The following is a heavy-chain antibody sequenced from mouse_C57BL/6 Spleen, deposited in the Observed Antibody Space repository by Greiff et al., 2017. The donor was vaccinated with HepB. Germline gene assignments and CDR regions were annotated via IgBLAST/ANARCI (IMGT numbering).Heavy chain of an antibody. CDR2: IYPGDGDT. V-gene: IGHV1-82*01. CDR1: GYAFSSSW. J-gene: IGHJ2*01. CDR3: AIECGTTVGASQNYYAY. D-gene: IGHD1-1*01. Sequence: QVQLQQSGPELVKPGASVKISCKASGYAFSSSWMNWVKQRPEKGLEWIGRIYPGDGDTNYNEKFKGKATLTADKSSSTAYMQLSSLTSENSAVYYCAIECGTTVGASQNYYAYWGQGTTLTVSA.